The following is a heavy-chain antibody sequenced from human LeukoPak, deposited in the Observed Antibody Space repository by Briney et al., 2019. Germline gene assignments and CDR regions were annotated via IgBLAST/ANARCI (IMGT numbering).Heavy chain of an antibody. CDR1: GGSFSDYY. V-gene: IGHV4-34*01. Sequence: PSETLSLTCAVYGGSFSDYYWSWIRQPPGKGLEWIGEINHSGSTNYNPSLKSRVTISVDTSKNQFSLKLSSVTAADTAVYYCARLAPLRMHPVIYSSSSNWFDPWGQGTLVTVSS. J-gene: IGHJ5*02. CDR3: ARLAPLRMHPVIYSSSSNWFDP. D-gene: IGHD6-13*01. CDR2: INHSGST.